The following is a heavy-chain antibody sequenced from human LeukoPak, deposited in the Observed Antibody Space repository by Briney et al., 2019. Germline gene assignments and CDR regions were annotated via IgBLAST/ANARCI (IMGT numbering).Heavy chain of an antibody. D-gene: IGHD6-19*01. CDR3: ARDSGRYISGQGPYYYHGMDV. Sequence: PGRSLRLSCAASGFTFSSYALHWVRQAPVKGLEWGAVISNDETNKYYADSVKGRFTISRDNSKNTLYLQMNSLRPEDTAVYYCARDSGRYISGQGPYYYHGMDVWGQGTTVTVSS. V-gene: IGHV3-30-3*01. CDR2: ISNDETNK. J-gene: IGHJ6*02. CDR1: GFTFSSYA.